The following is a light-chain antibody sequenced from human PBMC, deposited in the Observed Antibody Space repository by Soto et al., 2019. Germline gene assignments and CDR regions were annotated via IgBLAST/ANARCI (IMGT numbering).Light chain of an antibody. CDR2: GAS. J-gene: IGKJ1*01. CDR3: HHYVGAPWA. CDR1: QSVNSF. V-gene: IGKV3-20*01. Sequence: EIVLTQSPGTLSLFPGERATLSCRASQSVNSFLAWFQEKPGQAPRLLIYGASSRASGIPDRFSGSGSGTDFTLTIARLEPEDSAVYYCHHYVGAPWAFGPGTRVEIK.